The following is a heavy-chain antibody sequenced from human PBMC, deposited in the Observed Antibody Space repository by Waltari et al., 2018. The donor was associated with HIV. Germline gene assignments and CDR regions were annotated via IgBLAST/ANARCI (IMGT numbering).Heavy chain of an antibody. CDR2: FDPEDDET. Sequence: QVQLVQSGAEVKKPGASVKVSCKVSGHTLSELSMHWVRQVPGKGLEWMGNFDPEDDETIHAQKFQGRVTMTEYTSSDTAYMELSSLTSGDTAVYYCATDFSGMVRAYSYYSLDVWGQGTTVTVSS. CDR1: GHTLSELS. V-gene: IGHV1-24*01. J-gene: IGHJ6*02. CDR3: ATDFSGMVRAYSYYSLDV. D-gene: IGHD3-10*01.